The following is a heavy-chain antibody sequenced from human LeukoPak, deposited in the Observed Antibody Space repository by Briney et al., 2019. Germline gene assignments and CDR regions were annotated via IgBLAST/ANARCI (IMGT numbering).Heavy chain of an antibody. CDR1: GFTFSSYA. CDR2: ISGSGGST. Sequence: GGSLRLSCAASGFTFSSYAMGRVRQAPGKGLEWVSAISGSGGSTYYADSVKGRFTISRDNSKNTLYLQMNSLRAEDTAVYYCAQGGLKWFDYWGQGTLVTVSS. V-gene: IGHV3-23*01. CDR3: AQGGLKWFDY. D-gene: IGHD2-15*01. J-gene: IGHJ4*02.